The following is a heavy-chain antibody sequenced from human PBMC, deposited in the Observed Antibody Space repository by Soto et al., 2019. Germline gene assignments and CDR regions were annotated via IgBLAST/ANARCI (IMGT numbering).Heavy chain of an antibody. CDR3: AKAKGPSMIVVVGFDF. J-gene: IGHJ4*02. CDR2: VSNDERNK. V-gene: IGHV3-30*18. CDR1: GFTFSTYG. Sequence: QVQLVESGGGVVPPGRSLRLSCAASGFTFSTYGIHWVRQAPGKGLEWVAVVSNDERNKHYADSVRGRFTISRDNSKNTVYLQMNSLRADDTAIYYCAKAKGPSMIVVVGFDFWGQGTLVTVSS. D-gene: IGHD3-22*01.